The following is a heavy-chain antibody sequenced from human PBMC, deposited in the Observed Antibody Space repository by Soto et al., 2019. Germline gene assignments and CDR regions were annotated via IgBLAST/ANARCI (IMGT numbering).Heavy chain of an antibody. V-gene: IGHV3-73*01. J-gene: IGHJ4*02. CDR2: IRTKPNNYAT. CDR1: GSTFGGSA. CDR3: TRDGSAAGGPDFDY. Sequence: EVQLVESGGGLVQPGGSRKFSCAPSGSTFGGSALPWFRQPSGKGREGVGGIRTKPNNYATTYAASVEGRFTISRDDSKNTAYLQMNSLKTEDTAVYYCTRDGSAAGGPDFDYWGQGTLVTVSS. D-gene: IGHD2-2*01.